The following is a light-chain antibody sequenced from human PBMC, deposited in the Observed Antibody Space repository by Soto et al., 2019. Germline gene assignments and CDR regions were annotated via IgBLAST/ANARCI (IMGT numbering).Light chain of an antibody. V-gene: IGKV3-15*01. Sequence: EIVMTQSPATLSVSPGERATLSCRASQSVSSNLAWYQQKPGQASRLLIYGASTRATGIPARFSGSGSGTEFTLTISSLQSEDFAVYYCQQYNNWPPWTFGRGTKVDIK. CDR3: QQYNNWPPWT. CDR1: QSVSSN. J-gene: IGKJ1*01. CDR2: GAS.